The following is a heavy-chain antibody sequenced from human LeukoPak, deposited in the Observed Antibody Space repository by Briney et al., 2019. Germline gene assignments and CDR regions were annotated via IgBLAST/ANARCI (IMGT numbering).Heavy chain of an antibody. CDR3: ARESDSSGYFSYYMDV. D-gene: IGHD3-22*01. CDR2: ISSSSSYI. CDR1: GFTFSSYS. V-gene: IGHV3-21*01. Sequence: PGGSLRLSCAASGFTFSSYSMNWVRQAPGKGLEWVSSISSSSSYIYYADSVKGRFTISRDSAKNSLYLQMNSLRAEDTAVYYCARESDSSGYFSYYMDVWGKGTTVTVSS. J-gene: IGHJ6*03.